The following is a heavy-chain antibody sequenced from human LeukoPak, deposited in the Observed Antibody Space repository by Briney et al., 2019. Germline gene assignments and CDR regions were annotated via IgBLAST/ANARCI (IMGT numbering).Heavy chain of an antibody. CDR1: GDSISSGDYY. D-gene: IGHD3-22*01. V-gene: IGHV4-61*02. CDR2: ISSSGST. Sequence: SETLSLTCTVSGDSISSGDYYWSWIRQPAGKGLEWIGRISSSGSTNYNPSLKSRVTISVDTSKNQFSLKLSSVTAADTAVYYCAREKYYYDSSGYFDYWGQGSLVTVSS. CDR3: AREKYYYDSSGYFDY. J-gene: IGHJ4*02.